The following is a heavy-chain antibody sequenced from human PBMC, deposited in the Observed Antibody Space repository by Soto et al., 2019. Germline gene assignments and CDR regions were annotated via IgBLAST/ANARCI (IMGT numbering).Heavy chain of an antibody. J-gene: IGHJ5*02. Sequence: SETLSLTCTVSGGSITSSSHFWGWVRQPPGKGLEWIGTIYFTGNTYYTPSLKSRLTTSIDTSKNEFSLRLNSVTAADTAVYYCAGQTFTIAAASYGRSNWFDPWGPGTLVTVSS. V-gene: IGHV4-39*01. CDR3: AGQTFTIAAASYGRSNWFDP. CDR1: GGSITSSSHF. CDR2: IYFTGNT. D-gene: IGHD6-25*01.